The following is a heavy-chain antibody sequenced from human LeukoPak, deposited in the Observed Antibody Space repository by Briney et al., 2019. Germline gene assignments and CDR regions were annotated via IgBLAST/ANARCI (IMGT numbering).Heavy chain of an antibody. CDR2: ISPSGDIT. CDR1: GFSFSSHG. V-gene: IGHV3-23*01. Sequence: PGGSLRLSCAGSGFSFSSHGMNWVRQAPGKGLEWVSGISPSGDITYYTDSVRGRFTISRDNAKNSLFLQMNSLRADDTAVYSCARVLLGMSAFDLWGQGTMVSVSS. CDR3: ARVLLGMSAFDL. J-gene: IGHJ3*01. D-gene: IGHD3-9*01.